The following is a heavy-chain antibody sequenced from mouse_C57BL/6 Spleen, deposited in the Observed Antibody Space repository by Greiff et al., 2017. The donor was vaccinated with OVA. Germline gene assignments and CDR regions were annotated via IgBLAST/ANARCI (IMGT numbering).Heavy chain of an antibody. Sequence: FQLQQSGPELVKPGASVKISCKASGYTFTDYYINWVKQSHGKSLEWIGDINPKIVGTGYNKKFKGKATLTVDKSSSTAYMELRSLTSEDSAVYYCAVYDYQGAMDYWGQGTSVTVSS. CDR2: INPKIVGT. CDR3: AVYDYQGAMDY. V-gene: IGHV1-26*01. J-gene: IGHJ4*01. CDR1: GYTFTDYY. D-gene: IGHD2-4*01.